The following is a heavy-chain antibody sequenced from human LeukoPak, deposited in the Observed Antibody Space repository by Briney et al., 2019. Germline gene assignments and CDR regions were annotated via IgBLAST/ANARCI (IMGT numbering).Heavy chain of an antibody. Sequence: ASVKVSCKASGYTFTSYGISWVRQAPGQGLEWMGWISAYNGNTNYAQKLQGRVTMTTDTSTSTAYMELRSLRSDDTAVYYCARDLGFVDFRSGYPFDYWGQGTLVTVSS. J-gene: IGHJ4*02. CDR1: GYTFTSYG. V-gene: IGHV1-18*01. D-gene: IGHD3-3*01. CDR3: ARDLGFVDFRSGYPFDY. CDR2: ISAYNGNT.